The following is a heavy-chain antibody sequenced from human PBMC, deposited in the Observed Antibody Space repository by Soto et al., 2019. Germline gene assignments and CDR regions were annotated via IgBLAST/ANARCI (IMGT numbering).Heavy chain of an antibody. CDR1: GYSFTSYW. J-gene: IGHJ6*02. CDR2: IYPGDSDT. Sequence: GESLKISCKGSGYSFTSYWIGWVRQMPGKGLEWMGIIYPGDSDTRYSPSFQGQVTISADKSISTAYLQWSSLKASDTAMYYCARHGGSSGWYQSRYYYYGMDVWGQGTTVTVSS. V-gene: IGHV5-51*01. D-gene: IGHD6-19*01. CDR3: ARHGGSSGWYQSRYYYYGMDV.